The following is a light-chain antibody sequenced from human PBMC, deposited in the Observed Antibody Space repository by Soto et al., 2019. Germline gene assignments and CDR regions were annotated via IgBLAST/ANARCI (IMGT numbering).Light chain of an antibody. Sequence: QSVLTQPASVSGSPGQSITISCTGTSSDVGGYNYVSWYQQHPGKAPKPMIYDVSYRPSGVSNRFSGSKSGNTASLTISGLQAEDEADYYCSSYTSSGTLVVFGGGTKVTVL. CDR1: SSDVGGYNY. CDR2: DVS. V-gene: IGLV2-14*01. CDR3: SSYTSSGTLVV. J-gene: IGLJ2*01.